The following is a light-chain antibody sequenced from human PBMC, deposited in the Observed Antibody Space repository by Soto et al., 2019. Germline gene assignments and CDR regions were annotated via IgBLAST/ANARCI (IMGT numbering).Light chain of an antibody. CDR3: QKYSKSPWT. J-gene: IGKJ1*01. CDR2: GAY. Sequence: DIQMTQSPSSLSASVGDSVSITCRASQYIYDYVAWYQQKPGTPPKLLIFGAYILQSGVPSRFSGTGSGTEFTLTISNLQPEDFATYYCQKYSKSPWTFGQGTKV. V-gene: IGKV1-27*01. CDR1: QYIYDY.